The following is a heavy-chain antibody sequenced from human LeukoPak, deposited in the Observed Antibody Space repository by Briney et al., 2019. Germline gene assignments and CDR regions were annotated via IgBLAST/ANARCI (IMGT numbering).Heavy chain of an antibody. J-gene: IGHJ4*02. V-gene: IGHV3-15*01. Sequence: GGSLRLSCAASGFTFSNAWMSWVRQAPGKGLEWVGRIKSKTDGGTTDYVARVKGRFTISREDSKKTLYLQMQRLKIRHRTLYYCTPDHQIVVVVADVQVDYWGQGTLVPVSS. CDR2: IKSKTDGGTT. CDR1: GFTFSNAW. CDR3: TPDHQIVVVVADVQVDY. D-gene: IGHD2-15*01.